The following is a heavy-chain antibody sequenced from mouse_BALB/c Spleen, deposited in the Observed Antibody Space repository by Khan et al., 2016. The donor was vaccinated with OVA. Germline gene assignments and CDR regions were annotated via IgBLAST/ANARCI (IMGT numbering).Heavy chain of an antibody. CDR1: GYAFTSYL. J-gene: IGHJ2*01. CDR2: INPGNGNT. V-gene: IGHV1-54*01. Sequence: MQLQQSGAELVRPGTSVKVSCKASGYAFTSYLIEWVNQRPGQGLEWIGLINPGNGNTNYNEKFKGKATLTADKSSSTAYMQLSSLTSDDSAVYFCARSQLGLRFDYWGQGTTLTVSS. D-gene: IGHD3-1*01. CDR3: ARSQLGLRFDY.